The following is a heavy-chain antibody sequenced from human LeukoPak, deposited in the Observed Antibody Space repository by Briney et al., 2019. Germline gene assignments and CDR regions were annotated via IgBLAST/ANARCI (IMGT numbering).Heavy chain of an antibody. CDR1: GYTFTSYY. V-gene: IGHV1-46*01. CDR2: INPSGGST. CDR3: AREIRPTVTTLPPVDCFDY. J-gene: IGHJ4*02. D-gene: IGHD4-17*01. Sequence: ASVKVSCKASGYTFTSYYMHWVRQAPGQGLEWMGIINPSGGSTSYAQKFQGRVTMTRDTSTSTVYMELSSLRSEDTAVYYCAREIRPTVTTLPPVDCFDYWGQGTLVTVSS.